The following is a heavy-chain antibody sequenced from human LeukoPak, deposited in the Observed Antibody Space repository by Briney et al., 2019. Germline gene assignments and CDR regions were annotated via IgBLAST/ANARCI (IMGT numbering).Heavy chain of an antibody. CDR3: TKNYYDSNGYAVFDY. CDR1: GFTFSSYG. CDR2: IRYDGSNK. D-gene: IGHD3-22*01. V-gene: IGHV3-30*02. J-gene: IGHJ4*02. Sequence: GGSLRLSCAASGFTFSSYGMHWVRQAPGKGLEWVAFIRYDGSNKYYADSVKGRFTISRDNSKNTLYLQMNSLRAEDTALYYCTKNYYDSNGYAVFDYWGQGTLVTVSS.